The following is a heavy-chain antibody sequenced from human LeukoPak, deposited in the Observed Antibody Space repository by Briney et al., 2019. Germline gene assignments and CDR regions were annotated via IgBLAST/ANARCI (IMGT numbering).Heavy chain of an antibody. J-gene: IGHJ4*02. CDR1: GFTFSTYA. V-gene: IGHV3-64*01. Sequence: GGSLRLSCAASGFTFSTYAMQWVRQAPGKGLEYVSAISSNGDITSYANSVKGRFAISRDNSKNTLYLQMGSLRTEDMAVYYCARASAWDIKDYWGQGTLSPSPQ. CDR3: ARASAWDIKDY. D-gene: IGHD1-26*01. CDR2: ISSNGDIT.